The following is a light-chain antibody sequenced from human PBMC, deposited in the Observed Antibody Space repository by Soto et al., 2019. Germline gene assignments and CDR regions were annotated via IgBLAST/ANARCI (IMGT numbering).Light chain of an antibody. CDR3: QSYDSSLSVV. J-gene: IGLJ2*01. Sequence: QSVLTQPPSVSGAPGQRGTISCTGSGSTIGAGYDVHWYQQLPGTAPKLLIYDNTNRPSGVPDRFSGSKSGASASLAISGLQAEDEADYYCQSYDSSLSVVFGGGTKLTVL. CDR2: DNT. CDR1: GSTIGAGYD. V-gene: IGLV1-40*01.